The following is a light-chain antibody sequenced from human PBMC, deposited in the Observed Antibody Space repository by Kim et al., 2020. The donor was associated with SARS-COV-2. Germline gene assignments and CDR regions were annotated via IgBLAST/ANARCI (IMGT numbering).Light chain of an antibody. CDR2: RNN. CDR3: AVWDDSVSGPV. CDR1: SSNIGSNY. V-gene: IGLV1-47*01. Sequence: QSVLTQPPSASGTPGQRVTMSCSGSSSNIGSNYVSWYEQLPGTAPKLLIYRNNQRPSGVPDRFSGSESGTSASLAISGLRSEDEADYYCAVWDDSVSGPVFGGGTQLTVL. J-gene: IGLJ2*01.